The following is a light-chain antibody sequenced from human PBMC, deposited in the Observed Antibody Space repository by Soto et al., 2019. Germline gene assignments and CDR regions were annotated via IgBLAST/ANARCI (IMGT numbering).Light chain of an antibody. J-gene: IGKJ1*01. V-gene: IGKV3-15*01. CDR3: QQYNNWPQT. CDR2: DAS. CDR1: QSLRSS. Sequence: EIVMTQSPDTLSVSLGERATLSCRASQSLRSSLAWYQQKPGQAPRLLIYDASTRATGIPARFSGSGSGTDFTLTISGLQSEDFAVYYCQQYNNWPQTFGQGTKVDTK.